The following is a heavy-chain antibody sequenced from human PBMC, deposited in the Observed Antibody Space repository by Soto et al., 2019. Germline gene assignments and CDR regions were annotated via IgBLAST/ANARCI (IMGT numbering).Heavy chain of an antibody. CDR2: MNPNSGNT. D-gene: IGHD3-3*02. Sequence: ASVKVSCKASEYPFTSYDIDWVRQATGQGLEWMGWMNPNSGNTGYAQRFQGRVTMTRNTSTSTAYMELSSLRSEDTAVYYCARVRPISIWGQGTLVTVSS. CDR3: ARVRPISI. V-gene: IGHV1-8*01. J-gene: IGHJ1*01. CDR1: EYPFTSYD.